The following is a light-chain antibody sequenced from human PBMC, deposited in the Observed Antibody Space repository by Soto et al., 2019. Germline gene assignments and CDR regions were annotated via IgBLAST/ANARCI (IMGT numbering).Light chain of an antibody. CDR3: QQYKTYLWT. Sequence: DIQMTQSPSTLSASVGDRVTIACRASEGISSWLAWYQQKPGKAPKILINLASSLESGVPSRFSGSGSGTEFTLTITSLQPDDFATYYCQQYKTYLWTFGQGTKV. CDR1: EGISSW. V-gene: IGKV1-5*03. J-gene: IGKJ1*01. CDR2: LAS.